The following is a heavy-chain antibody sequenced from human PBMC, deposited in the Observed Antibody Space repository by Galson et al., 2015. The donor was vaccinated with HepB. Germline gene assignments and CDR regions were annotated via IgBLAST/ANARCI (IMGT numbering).Heavy chain of an antibody. CDR2: INPNSGGT. CDR1: GYTFTSYY. CDR3: ARDRRGGGTMVQGLFHYYMDV. J-gene: IGHJ6*03. Sequence: SVKVSCKASGYTFTSYYMHWVRQAPGQGLEWMGRINPNSGGTNYAQKFQGRVTMTRDTSISTAYMELSRLRSDDTAVYYCARDRRGGGTMVQGLFHYYMDVWGKGTTVTVSS. V-gene: IGHV1-2*06. D-gene: IGHD3-10*01.